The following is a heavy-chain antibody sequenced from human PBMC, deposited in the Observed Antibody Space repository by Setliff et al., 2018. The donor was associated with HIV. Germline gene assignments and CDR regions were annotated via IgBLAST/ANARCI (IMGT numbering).Heavy chain of an antibody. CDR3: ARGFYGDYYFDY. V-gene: IGHV5-10-1*01. CDR1: GYSFTSYW. Sequence: GESLKISCKGSGYSFTSYWISWVRQTPGKGLEWMGRIDPSNSNTNYSPSFQGHVTISADKSISTAYLQWSSLKASDTAMYYCARGFYGDYYFDYWGQGTLVTVSS. J-gene: IGHJ4*02. D-gene: IGHD4-17*01. CDR2: IDPSNSNT.